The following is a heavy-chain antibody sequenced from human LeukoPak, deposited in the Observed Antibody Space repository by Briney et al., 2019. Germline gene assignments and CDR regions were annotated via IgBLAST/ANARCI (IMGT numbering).Heavy chain of an antibody. Sequence: GGSLRLSCAASGFTFSSSSMNWVRQAPGKGLEWISYISTSSSPIYYADPVKGRFTISRDNAKNSLYLQMSSLRAEDTAVYYCARGTGYFSSGNYYDLDYWGQGTLVTVSS. V-gene: IGHV3-48*01. CDR2: ISTSSSPI. CDR3: ARGTGYFSSGNYYDLDY. D-gene: IGHD1-26*01. J-gene: IGHJ4*02. CDR1: GFTFSSSS.